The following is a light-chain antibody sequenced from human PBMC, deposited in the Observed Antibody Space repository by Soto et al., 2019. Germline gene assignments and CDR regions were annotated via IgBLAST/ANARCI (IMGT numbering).Light chain of an antibody. CDR1: QSVSRSS. CDR3: QQYGSSAT. CDR2: GAS. Sequence: GLTQSPGTLSLSPGERATLSCRASQSVSRSSLAWYQQRPGQAPRLLIYGASSRATGIPDRFSGSGSGTDFPLTISRLEPEDFAVDYCQQYGSSATFGQGTKVDIK. V-gene: IGKV3-20*01. J-gene: IGKJ1*01.